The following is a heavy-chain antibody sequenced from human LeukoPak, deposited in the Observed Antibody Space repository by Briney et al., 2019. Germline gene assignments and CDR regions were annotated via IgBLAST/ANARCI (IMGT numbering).Heavy chain of an antibody. D-gene: IGHD4-17*01. CDR2: IYHSGST. V-gene: IGHV4-38-2*01. Sequence: PSETLSLTCAVSGYSISSGYYWGWIRQPPGKGLEWIGSIYHSGSTYYNPSLKSRVTISVDTSKNQFSLKLSSVTAADTAAYYCARGLRHWNYWGQGTLVTVSS. J-gene: IGHJ4*02. CDR1: GYSISSGYY. CDR3: ARGLRHWNY.